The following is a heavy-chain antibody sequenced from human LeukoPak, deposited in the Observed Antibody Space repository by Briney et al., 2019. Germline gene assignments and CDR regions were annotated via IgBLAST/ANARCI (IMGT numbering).Heavy chain of an antibody. D-gene: IGHD4-17*01. CDR1: GFTFSSYG. CDR2: ISGSGGST. V-gene: IGHV3-23*01. J-gene: IGHJ4*02. CDR3: AREDDYGEYAGYFDY. Sequence: GGSLRLSCAASGFTFSSYGMSWVRQAPGKGLEWVSAISGSGGSTYYADSVKGRFTISRDSSKNTLYLQMNSLRAEDTAVYYCAREDDYGEYAGYFDYWGQGTLVTVSS.